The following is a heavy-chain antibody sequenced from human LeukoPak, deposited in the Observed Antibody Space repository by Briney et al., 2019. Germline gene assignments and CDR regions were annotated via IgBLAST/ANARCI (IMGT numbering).Heavy chain of an antibody. CDR1: GSTFSSYA. J-gene: IGHJ4*02. CDR3: AKGFLGGTDQYFDS. D-gene: IGHD6-19*01. Sequence: QPGGSLRLSCEASGSTFSSYAMNWVRQAPGKGLGWVSAIGSGGGSTDYADSVQGRFTISRDNSKSTLYLQMNSLRAEDTAVYYCAKGFLGGTDQYFDSWGQGTLVTVSS. CDR2: IGSGGGST. V-gene: IGHV3-23*01.